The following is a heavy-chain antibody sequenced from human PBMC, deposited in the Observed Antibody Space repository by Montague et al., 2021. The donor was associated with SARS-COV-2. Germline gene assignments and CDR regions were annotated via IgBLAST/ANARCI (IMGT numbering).Heavy chain of an antibody. J-gene: IGHJ6*02. CDR3: ARDQAYNWNYYYYYGMDV. CDR1: GGSISSSSYY. V-gene: IGHV4-39*07. D-gene: IGHD1-20*01. CDR2: IYYSGST. Sequence: SETLSLTCTVSGGSISSSSYYWGWIRQPPGKGLEWIGSIYYSGSTYYNPSLKSRVTISVDTSKNQFSLKLSSVTAADTAVYYCARDQAYNWNYYYYYGMDVWGQGTTVTVSS.